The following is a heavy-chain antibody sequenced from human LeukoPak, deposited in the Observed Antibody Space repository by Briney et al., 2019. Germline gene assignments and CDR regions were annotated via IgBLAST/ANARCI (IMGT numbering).Heavy chain of an antibody. CDR1: GGSISGYY. V-gene: IGHV4-59*01. Sequence: SETLSLTCSVSGGSISGYYWSWIRQPPGKGLEWIGYIYYSGTTIYSPYLNSRVTISIDTSKNKFSLKLTSVTAADTAVYYCARTSNYWPPYFDYWGQGALVTVSS. D-gene: IGHD1-1*01. J-gene: IGHJ4*02. CDR2: IYYSGTT. CDR3: ARTSNYWPPYFDY.